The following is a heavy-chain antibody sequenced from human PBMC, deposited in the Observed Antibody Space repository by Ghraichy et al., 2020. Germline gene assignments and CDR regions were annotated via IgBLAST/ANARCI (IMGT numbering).Heavy chain of an antibody. Sequence: SETLSLTCTVSGGSIRRYYWSWIRQPAGKGLEWIGRIYISGSTNYSPSLKSRVTMSLDTSKNQISLKLNSVTAADTAVYYCATTHFDFWSDSSGYIMDVWGQGTAVTVSS. V-gene: IGHV4-4*07. D-gene: IGHD3-3*01. J-gene: IGHJ6*02. CDR3: ATTHFDFWSDSSGYIMDV. CDR1: GGSIRRYY. CDR2: IYISGST.